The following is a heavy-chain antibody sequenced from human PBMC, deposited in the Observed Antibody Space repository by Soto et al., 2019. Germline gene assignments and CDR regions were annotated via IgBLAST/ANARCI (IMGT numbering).Heavy chain of an antibody. Sequence: PGDSLKISCQGTAYRFSSSWIGWVRQKPGKGLEWLGNVYPSDSDVRYSPAFEGQVTISADNSINTAYLQLLNLRASDTPIHYCTRGATRPFGSWGRGNRVTVSS. D-gene: IGHD3-16*01. CDR3: TRGATRPFGS. V-gene: IGHV5-51*01. CDR2: VYPSDSDV. J-gene: IGHJ1*01. CDR1: AYRFSSSW.